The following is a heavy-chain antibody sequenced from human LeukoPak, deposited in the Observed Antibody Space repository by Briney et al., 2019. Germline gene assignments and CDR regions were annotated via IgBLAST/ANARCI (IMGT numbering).Heavy chain of an antibody. Sequence: GGSLRLSCAASGFSLSDHYMDWVRQAPGQGPELIGHIRNAGDGCTTEYAASVKGRFTVSRDDSKNSLYLQMNGLKPEDTAVYYCVRNHRHWFDPWGQGTLVTVSS. V-gene: IGHV3-72*01. CDR1: GFSLSDHY. CDR2: IRNAGDGCTT. J-gene: IGHJ5*02. CDR3: VRNHRHWFDP.